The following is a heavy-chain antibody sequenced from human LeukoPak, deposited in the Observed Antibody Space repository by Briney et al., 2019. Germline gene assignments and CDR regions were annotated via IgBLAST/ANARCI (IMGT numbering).Heavy chain of an antibody. V-gene: IGHV4-61*01. CDR2: IYYSGST. Sequence: SETLSLTCTVSGGSVSSGSYYWGWIRQPPGKGLEWIGYIYYSGSTNYNPSLKSRVTISVDTSKNQFSLKLSSVTAADTAVYYCARGGGYDAYDYWGQGTLVTVSS. CDR1: GGSVSSGSYY. J-gene: IGHJ4*02. D-gene: IGHD5-12*01. CDR3: ARGGGYDAYDY.